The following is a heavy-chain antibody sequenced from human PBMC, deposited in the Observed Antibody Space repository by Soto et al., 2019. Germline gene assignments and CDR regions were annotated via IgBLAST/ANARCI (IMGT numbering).Heavy chain of an antibody. CDR1: SGSISSSNW. J-gene: IGHJ3*02. CDR3: ARGGRLLWFGELLSDAFDI. D-gene: IGHD3-10*01. CDR2: IYHSGST. V-gene: IGHV4-4*02. Sequence: LSLTCAVSSGSISSSNWWSWVRQPPGKGLEWIGEIYHSGSTNYNPSLKSRVTISVDKSKNQFSLKLSSVTAADTAVYYCARGGRLLWFGELLSDAFDIWGQGTMVTAS.